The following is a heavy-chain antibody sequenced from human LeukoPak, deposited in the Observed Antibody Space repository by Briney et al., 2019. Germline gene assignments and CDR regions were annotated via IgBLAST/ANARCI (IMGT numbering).Heavy chain of an antibody. V-gene: IGHV4-61*02. Sequence: SETLSLTCTVSGGSISSGSYYWSWIRQPAGKGLEWIGRIYTSGSTNYNPSLKSRVTISVDTSKNQFSLKLSSVTAADTAVHYCARDRGSGYPRDAFDIWGRGTMVTVSS. D-gene: IGHD5-12*01. J-gene: IGHJ3*02. CDR2: IYTSGST. CDR1: GGSISSGSYY. CDR3: ARDRGSGYPRDAFDI.